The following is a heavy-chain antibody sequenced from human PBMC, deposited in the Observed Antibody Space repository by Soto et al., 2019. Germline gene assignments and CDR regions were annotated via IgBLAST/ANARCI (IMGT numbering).Heavy chain of an antibody. CDR1: GGSISSYY. J-gene: IGHJ6*02. CDR3: ARASSGWYGGHYYYGMDV. CDR2: IYYSGST. Sequence: SETLSLTCTVSGGSISSYYWSWIRQPPGKGLEWIGYIYYSGSTNYNPSLKSRVTISVDTSKNQFSLKLSSVTAADTAVYYCARASSGWYGGHYYYGMDVWGQGTTVTVSS. V-gene: IGHV4-59*08. D-gene: IGHD6-19*01.